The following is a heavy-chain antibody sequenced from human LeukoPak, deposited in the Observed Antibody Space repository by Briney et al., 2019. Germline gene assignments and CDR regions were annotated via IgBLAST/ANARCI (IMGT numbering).Heavy chain of an antibody. Sequence: SGPALVKPTQTLTLTCTFSGFSLSTSGMCVSWIRQPPGKALEWLARIDWDDDKFYSTSLKTRLTISKGASKNQVVLTMTNMDPVDTATYYRARTSRGGSDYTVYYWGQGTLVTVSS. CDR1: GFSLSTSGMC. J-gene: IGHJ4*02. CDR2: IDWDDDK. V-gene: IGHV2-70*17. CDR3: ARTSRGGSDYTVYY. D-gene: IGHD1-26*01.